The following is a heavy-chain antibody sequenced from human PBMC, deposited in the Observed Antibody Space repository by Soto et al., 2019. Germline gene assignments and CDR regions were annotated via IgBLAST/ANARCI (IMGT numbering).Heavy chain of an antibody. CDR3: ARGRGNCSGGSCYSAKYWYFDL. Sequence: QVQLVQSGAEVKKPGSSVKVSCKASGGTFSSYAISWVRQAPGQGLEWMGGIIPIFGTANYAQKFQGRVTITADKSTSTAYTGLSSLRSEDTAVYYCARGRGNCSGGSCYSAKYWYFDLWGRGTLVTVSS. V-gene: IGHV1-69*06. CDR2: IIPIFGTA. J-gene: IGHJ2*01. D-gene: IGHD2-15*01. CDR1: GGTFSSYA.